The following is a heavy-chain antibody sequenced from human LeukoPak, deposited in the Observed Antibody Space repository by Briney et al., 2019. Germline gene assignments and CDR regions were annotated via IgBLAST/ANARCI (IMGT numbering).Heavy chain of an antibody. D-gene: IGHD2-15*01. J-gene: IGHJ6*03. V-gene: IGHV1-69*13. Sequence: EASVKVSCKASGGTFSSYAISWVRQAPGQGLERMGGIIPIFGTANYAQKFQGRVTITADESTSTAYMELSSLRSEDTAVYYCASSSGVVNYYYYYYMDVWGKGTTVTISS. CDR1: GGTFSSYA. CDR3: ASSSGVVNYYYYYYMDV. CDR2: IIPIFGTA.